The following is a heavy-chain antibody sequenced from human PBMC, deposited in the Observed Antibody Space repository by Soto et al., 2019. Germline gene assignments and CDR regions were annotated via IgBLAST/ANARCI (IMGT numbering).Heavy chain of an antibody. J-gene: IGHJ4*02. D-gene: IGHD6-19*01. CDR2: ISGSGGST. CDR3: AKDLYGDIAVAGYNY. CDR1: GFTFSSYA. Sequence: PGGSLRLSCAASGFTFSSYAMGWVRQAPGKGLEWVSAISGSGGSTYYADSVKGRFTISRDNSKNTLYLQMNSLRAEDTAVYYCAKDLYGDIAVAGYNYWGQGTLVTVSS. V-gene: IGHV3-23*01.